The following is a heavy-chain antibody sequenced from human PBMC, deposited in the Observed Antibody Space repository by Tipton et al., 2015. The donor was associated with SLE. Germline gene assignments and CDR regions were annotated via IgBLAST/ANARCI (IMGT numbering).Heavy chain of an antibody. V-gene: IGHV4-59*01. D-gene: IGHD6-6*01. J-gene: IGHJ4*02. CDR3: AREGVRSGFDY. CDR2: IYYGGST. Sequence: TLSLTCTVSGDSLSSYYWSWIRQPPGKGLEWIGYIYYGGSTNYTPSLKNRVTISVDRQKNQFSLKMSSVTAADTAIYYCAREGVRSGFDYWGQGILVTVSS. CDR1: GDSLSSYY.